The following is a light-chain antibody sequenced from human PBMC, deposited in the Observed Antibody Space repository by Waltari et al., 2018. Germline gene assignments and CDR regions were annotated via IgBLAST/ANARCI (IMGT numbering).Light chain of an antibody. CDR3: LQTLSTPLT. J-gene: IGKJ4*01. Sequence: DIQMTQSPSSLSASVGDRVTITCRAGRFINNYLHWYQQKPGKAPKLLIYAASTLHSGVPSRFSGSGSGTDFTLTVSSLQAEDFATYYCLQTLSTPLTFGGGTIVDIK. CDR2: AAS. V-gene: IGKV1-39*01. CDR1: RFINNY.